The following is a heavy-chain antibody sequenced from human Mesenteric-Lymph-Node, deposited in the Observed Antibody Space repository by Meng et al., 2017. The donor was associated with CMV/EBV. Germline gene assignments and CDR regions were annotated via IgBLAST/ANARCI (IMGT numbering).Heavy chain of an antibody. Sequence: GESLKISCAASGFSVSSHYMSWVRQAPGKGLEWVSVLYTGGGTYYADSVKGRFTISRDNSKSTLYLQMNSLRVEDTAVYYCARGLWNGWGQGTLVTVSS. J-gene: IGHJ4*02. CDR3: ARGLWNG. D-gene: IGHD1-1*01. CDR2: LYTGGGT. CDR1: GFSVSSHY. V-gene: IGHV3-53*01.